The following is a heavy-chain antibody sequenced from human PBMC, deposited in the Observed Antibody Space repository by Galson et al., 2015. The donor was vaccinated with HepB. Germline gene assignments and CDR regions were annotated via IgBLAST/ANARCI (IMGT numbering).Heavy chain of an antibody. CDR2: IQPDRGGT. D-gene: IGHD2-2*01. CDR1: GYTLTGYY. Sequence: SVKVSCKASGYTLTGYYIHWVRQAPGQGFEWMGRIQPDRGGTEYAQKFQGRVTMTRETSISTVYMDLRRLRSDDTAVYYCARINSVFCSSTTCRPDYWVQGTLVTVSS. CDR3: ARINSVFCSSTTCRPDY. V-gene: IGHV1-2*06. J-gene: IGHJ4*02.